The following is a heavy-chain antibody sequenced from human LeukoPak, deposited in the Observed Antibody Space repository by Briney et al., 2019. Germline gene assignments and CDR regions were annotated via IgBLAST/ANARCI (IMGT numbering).Heavy chain of an antibody. Sequence: GGSLRLSCAAPGFTFSYYAMNWVRQAPGKGLEWVSSISTSSNYIYYADSVKGRFTISRDNAKNSLYLQMNSLRAEDTAVYYCARGLSDSWGNLGYWGQGALVTVSS. D-gene: IGHD3-16*01. CDR2: ISTSSNYI. CDR1: GFTFSYYA. V-gene: IGHV3-21*01. CDR3: ARGLSDSWGNLGY. J-gene: IGHJ4*02.